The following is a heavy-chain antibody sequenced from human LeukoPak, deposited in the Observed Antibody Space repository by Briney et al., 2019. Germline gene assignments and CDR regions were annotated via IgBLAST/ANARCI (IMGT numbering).Heavy chain of an antibody. D-gene: IGHD3-9*01. CDR2: IYQSGST. Sequence: AETLSLTCAVCGVSFRGYYWLGLRQPPGKGLEGLGEIYQSGSTNQNTSVKSRVTISVDTSKTQFSLKLRSVTAADTAVYYCARGRYYNILTGYYMESGTSYFDYWGEGTLVTASS. V-gene: IGHV4-34*01. CDR1: GVSFRGYY. J-gene: IGHJ4*02. CDR3: ARGRYYNILTGYYMESGTSYFDY.